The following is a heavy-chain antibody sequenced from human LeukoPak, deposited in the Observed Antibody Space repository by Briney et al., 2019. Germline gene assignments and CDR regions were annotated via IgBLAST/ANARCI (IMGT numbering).Heavy chain of an antibody. D-gene: IGHD4-17*01. CDR1: GGSISSSSYY. V-gene: IGHV4-39*07. Sequence: SETLSLTCTVSGGSISSSSYYWGWIRQPPGKGLEWIGSIYYSGSTYYNPSLKSRVTISVDRSKNQFSLKLSSVTAADTAVYYCARAPLGGDYKGIFDYWGQGTLVTVSS. CDR3: ARAPLGGDYKGIFDY. J-gene: IGHJ4*02. CDR2: IYYSGST.